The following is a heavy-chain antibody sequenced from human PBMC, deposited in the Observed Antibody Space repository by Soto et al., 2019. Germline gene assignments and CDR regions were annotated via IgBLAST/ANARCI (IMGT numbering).Heavy chain of an antibody. Sequence: QLVQSGGEVRKPGASVKVSCKASGNTFPSYAITWVRQAPGQGLEWMGWISVYNGHTNYAQKFQGRVTMTTDTSPSKAYMGQCSLQADEPPAYYCATGNQYCSGVCCRYGMDVWAQGPTVTVS. CDR3: ATGNQYCSGVCCRYGMDV. J-gene: IGHJ6*02. V-gene: IGHV1-18*01. D-gene: IGHD2-15*01. CDR1: GNTFPSYA. CDR2: ISVYNGHT.